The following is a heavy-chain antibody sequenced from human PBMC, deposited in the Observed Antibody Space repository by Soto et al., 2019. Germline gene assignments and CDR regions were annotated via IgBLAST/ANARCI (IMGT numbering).Heavy chain of an antibody. J-gene: IGHJ5*02. CDR1: GFTFTNYA. V-gene: IGHV3-23*01. CDR3: AREVGAPSGWLDP. CDR2: ISASGGLK. Sequence: EVQLSESGGDLRQPGGSLRLSCAACGFTFTNYAMTWVRQTPGKGLEWVSGISASGGLKYYADSVQGRFTVSRDNSKNILYLQMDNLRDEDTALYYCAREVGAPSGWLDPWGQGTQVTVSS. D-gene: IGHD1-26*01.